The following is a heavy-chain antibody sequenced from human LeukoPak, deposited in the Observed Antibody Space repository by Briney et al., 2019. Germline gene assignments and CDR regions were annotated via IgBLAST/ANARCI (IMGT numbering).Heavy chain of an antibody. CDR2: IYTSGST. CDR3: ARAPGWELLSGAFDI. Sequence: SQTLSLTCTVSGGSINSGSYYWSWIRQPAGKGLEWIGRIYTSGSTNYNPALKSRVTISVDTSKNQFSLKLSSVTATDTAVYYCARAPGWELLSGAFDIWGQGTMVTVSS. J-gene: IGHJ3*02. CDR1: GGSINSGSYY. V-gene: IGHV4-61*02. D-gene: IGHD1-26*01.